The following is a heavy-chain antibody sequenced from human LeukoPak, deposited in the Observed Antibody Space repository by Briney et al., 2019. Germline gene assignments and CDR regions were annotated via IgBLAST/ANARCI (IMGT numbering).Heavy chain of an antibody. D-gene: IGHD6-13*01. CDR2: IYYSGST. CDR3: ASASGSSWYYFDY. CDR1: GGSISSYY. J-gene: IGHJ4*02. V-gene: IGHV4-59*01. Sequence: PSETLSLTCTVSGGSISSYYWSWIRQPPGKGLEWIGYIYYSGSTNYNPSLKSRATISVDTSKNQFSLKLSSVTAADTAVYYCASASGSSWYYFDYWGQGTLVTVSS.